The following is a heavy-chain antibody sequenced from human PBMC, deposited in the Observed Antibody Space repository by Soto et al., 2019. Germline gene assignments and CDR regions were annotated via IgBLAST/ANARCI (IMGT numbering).Heavy chain of an antibody. J-gene: IGHJ4*02. CDR2: ISYDGSNK. CDR1: GFTFSIYG. Sequence: PGGSLRLSCAASGFTFSIYGMHWVRQAPGKGLEWVAVISYDGSNKYYADSVKGRFTISRDNSKNTLYLQMNSLRAEDTAVYYCAKDRNFDYWGQGTLVTVSS. V-gene: IGHV3-30*18. CDR3: AKDRNFDY.